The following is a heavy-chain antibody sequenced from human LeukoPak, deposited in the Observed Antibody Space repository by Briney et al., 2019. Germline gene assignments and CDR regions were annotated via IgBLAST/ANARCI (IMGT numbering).Heavy chain of an antibody. D-gene: IGHD3-10*01. V-gene: IGHV3-23*01. Sequence: GGSLRLSCAASGFTFSSYAMSWVRQAPGKGLECISGFSGSGGSTYYADSVKGRFTISRDNAKNSLYLQMNSLRAEDTAVYYCARVAGHGSGSYYGPQFYYYYMDVWGKGTTVTVSS. CDR2: FSGSGGST. CDR1: GFTFSSYA. CDR3: ARVAGHGSGSYYGPQFYYYYMDV. J-gene: IGHJ6*03.